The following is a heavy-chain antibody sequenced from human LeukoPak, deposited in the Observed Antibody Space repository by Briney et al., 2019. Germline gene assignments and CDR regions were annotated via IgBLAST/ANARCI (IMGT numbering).Heavy chain of an antibody. D-gene: IGHD3-22*01. CDR2: IYYSGST. V-gene: IGHV4-59*01. J-gene: IGHJ4*02. CDR1: GGSISSYY. CDR3: ARAMDYFDSRGYYYGYFDY. Sequence: PSETLSLTCTVSGGSISSYYWSWIRQPPGKGLEWIGYIYYSGSTNYNPSLKSRVTISVDTSKNQFSLKLSFVTAADTAVYYCARAMDYFDSRGYYYGYFDYWGQGTLVTVSS.